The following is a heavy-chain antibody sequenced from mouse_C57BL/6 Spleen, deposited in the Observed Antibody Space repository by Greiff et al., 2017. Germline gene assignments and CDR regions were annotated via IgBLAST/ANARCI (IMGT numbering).Heavy chain of an antibody. CDR1: GFTFSDAW. CDR2: IRNKANNHAT. V-gene: IGHV6-6*01. Sequence: EVQLQESGGGLVQPGGSMTLSCAASGFTFSDAWMDWVRQSPEKGLEWVAEIRNKANNHATYYAESVKGRFTISRDDSQSSVYLQMNSLRTEDTGTDYCNRLELGRGNYFDYCGQGTTLTVS. CDR3: NRLELGRGNYFDY. D-gene: IGHD4-1*01. J-gene: IGHJ2*01.